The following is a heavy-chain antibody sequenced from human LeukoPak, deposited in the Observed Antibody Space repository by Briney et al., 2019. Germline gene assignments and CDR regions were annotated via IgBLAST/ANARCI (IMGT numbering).Heavy chain of an antibody. J-gene: IGHJ4*02. D-gene: IGHD3-10*01. CDR1: GVSVSSGSSY. V-gene: IGHV4-61*01. Sequence: SETLSLTCTVSGVSVSSGSSYWSWVRQPPGKGLEWIGYMYYTGSTNYNPSLKSRVTISINTSTNQFSLKLSSVTAADRAVYYCARLRFGDYPYYFDYWGQGTLVTVS. CDR2: MYYTGST. CDR3: ARLRFGDYPYYFDY.